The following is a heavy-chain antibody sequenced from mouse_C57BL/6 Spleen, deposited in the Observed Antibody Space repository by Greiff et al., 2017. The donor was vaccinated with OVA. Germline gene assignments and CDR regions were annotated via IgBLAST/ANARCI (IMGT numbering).Heavy chain of an antibody. D-gene: IGHD1-1*01. J-gene: IGHJ2*01. CDR1: GYTFTSYW. CDR3: ARHPIYYYGSRYYFDY. V-gene: IGHV1-52*01. Sequence: QVQLQQPGAELVRPGSSVKLSCKASGYTFTSYWMHWVKQRPIQGLEWIGNIDPSDSETHYNQKFKDKATLTVDKSSSTAYMQLSSLTSEDSAVYYCARHPIYYYGSRYYFDYWGQGTTLTVSS. CDR2: IDPSDSET.